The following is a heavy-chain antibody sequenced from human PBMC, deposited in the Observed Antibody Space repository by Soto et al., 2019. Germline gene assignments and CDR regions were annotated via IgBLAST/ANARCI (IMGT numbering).Heavy chain of an antibody. J-gene: IGHJ6*02. CDR1: GFTFSSHS. V-gene: IGHV3-21*01. D-gene: IGHD3-9*01. Sequence: GGSLRLSCAASGFTFSSHSMNWVRQAPGKGLEWVSSISSSSSYIYYADSVKGRFTISRDNAKNSLYLQMNSLRAEDTAVYYCARVGAGYPLYYYYGMDVWGQGTTVTVSS. CDR3: ARVGAGYPLYYYYGMDV. CDR2: ISSSSSYI.